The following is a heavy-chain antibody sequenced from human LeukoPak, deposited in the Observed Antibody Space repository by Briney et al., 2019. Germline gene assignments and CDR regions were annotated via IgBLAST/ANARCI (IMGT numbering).Heavy chain of an antibody. CDR3: AVDVIYESD. Sequence: SVKVSCKASGFTFSNSAVQWVRQARGQRLEWIGWIVVGSGNTNYAQKFKERVTITRDMSTSTAYMELSSLRSEDTAVYYCAVDVIYESDWGQGTLVTVSS. CDR1: GFTFSNSA. CDR2: IVVGSGNT. J-gene: IGHJ4*02. V-gene: IGHV1-58*01. D-gene: IGHD2/OR15-2a*01.